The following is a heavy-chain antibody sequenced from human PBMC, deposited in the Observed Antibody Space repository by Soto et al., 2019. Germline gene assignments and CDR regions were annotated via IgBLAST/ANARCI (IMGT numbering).Heavy chain of an antibody. CDR3: ARRRYCGYDCYHKHYYGMDV. D-gene: IGHD2-21*01. V-gene: IGHV1-69*08. CDR1: GDTFSSYA. J-gene: IGHJ6*02. Sequence: QVQLVQSGAELKKTGSSVKVSCRASGDTFSSYAVNWVRQAPEPGLEWMGRIITVLGTTDYAQKFKGRVTVTAEKTTNTVYMELSSLRSEYTAVYYCARRRYCGYDCYHKHYYGMDVWGEGTTVTVAS. CDR2: IITVLGTT.